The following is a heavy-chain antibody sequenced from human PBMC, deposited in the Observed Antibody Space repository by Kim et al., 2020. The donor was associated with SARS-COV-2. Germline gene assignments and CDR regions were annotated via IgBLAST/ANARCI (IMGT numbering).Heavy chain of an antibody. CDR1: GGSISSYY. Sequence: SETLSLTCTVSGGSISSYYWSWIRQPPGKGLEWIGYIYYSGSTNYNPSLKSRVTISVDTSKNQFSLKLSSVTAADTAAYYCARQTHYGDYVGFDYWGQGT. D-gene: IGHD4-17*01. J-gene: IGHJ4*02. CDR2: IYYSGST. CDR3: ARQTHYGDYVGFDY. V-gene: IGHV4-59*08.